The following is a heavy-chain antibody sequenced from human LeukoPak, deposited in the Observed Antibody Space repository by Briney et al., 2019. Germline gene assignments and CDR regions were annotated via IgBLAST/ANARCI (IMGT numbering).Heavy chain of an antibody. J-gene: IGHJ4*02. CDR2: IYHSGST. CDR3: ARGITIFGIVTLRYFDY. Sequence: SETLSLTCAVSGGSISSSNWWSWVRQPPGKGLEWIGEIYHSGSTNYNPSLKSRVTISVDKSKNQFSLKLSSVTAADTAVYFCARGITIFGIVTLRYFDYWGQGTLVTVSS. CDR1: GGSISSSNW. D-gene: IGHD3-3*01. V-gene: IGHV4-4*02.